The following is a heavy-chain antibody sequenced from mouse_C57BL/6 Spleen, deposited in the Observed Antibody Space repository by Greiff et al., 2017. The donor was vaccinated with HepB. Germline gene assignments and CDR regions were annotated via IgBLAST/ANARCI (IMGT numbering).Heavy chain of an antibody. CDR2: INPNNGGT. CDR3: ARVWRGYFDV. Sequence: VQLQQSGPELVKPGASVKISCKASGYTFTDYYMNWVKQSHGKSLEWIGDINPNNGGTSYNQKFKGKATLTVDKSSSTAYMELRSLTSEDSAVYYCARVWRGYFDVWGTGTTVTVSS. V-gene: IGHV1-26*01. CDR1: GYTFTDYY. J-gene: IGHJ1*03.